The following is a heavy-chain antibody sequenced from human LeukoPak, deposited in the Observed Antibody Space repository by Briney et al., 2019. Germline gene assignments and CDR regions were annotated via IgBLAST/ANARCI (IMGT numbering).Heavy chain of an antibody. V-gene: IGHV3-30*04. CDR3: ARSPYTNYPASDY. D-gene: IGHD4-11*01. CDR2: ISYDERDT. J-gene: IGHJ4*02. Sequence: GGSLRLSCAASGFTFTNYAMHWVRQAPGKGLEWVALISYDERDTYYADSAKGRFTISRDNSKNTLFLQMNSLRAEDTAVYFCARSPYTNYPASDYWGQGTLVTVSS. CDR1: GFTFTNYA.